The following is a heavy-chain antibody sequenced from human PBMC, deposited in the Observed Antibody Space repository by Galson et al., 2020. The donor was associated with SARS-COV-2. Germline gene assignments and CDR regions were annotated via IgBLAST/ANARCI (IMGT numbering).Heavy chain of an antibody. Sequence: GGSLRLSCAASGFTFSRYAMAWVRQAPGKGLEWVSGISGGGGSTYYADSVKGRFTISRDISQNTVSLQMSSLRAEDTAVYYCAKDRGNDYGDQLDFWGQGTQVTVSS. J-gene: IGHJ4*02. V-gene: IGHV3-23*01. CDR2: ISGGGGST. D-gene: IGHD4-17*01. CDR1: GFTFSRYA. CDR3: AKDRGNDYGDQLDF.